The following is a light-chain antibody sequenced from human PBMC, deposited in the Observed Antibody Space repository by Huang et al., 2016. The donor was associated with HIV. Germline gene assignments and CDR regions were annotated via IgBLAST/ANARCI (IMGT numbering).Light chain of an antibody. Sequence: DTVMTQTPATLSVSPGARATLSCRASQSVGSKLAWFQQKPGQAPRLLIHGASTSATGIPARFSGSGFGTEFTLTISSRQSEDFAVYYCQQYNNWPYTFGQGTKLEIK. V-gene: IGKV3-15*01. J-gene: IGKJ2*01. CDR2: GAS. CDR3: QQYNNWPYT. CDR1: QSVGSK.